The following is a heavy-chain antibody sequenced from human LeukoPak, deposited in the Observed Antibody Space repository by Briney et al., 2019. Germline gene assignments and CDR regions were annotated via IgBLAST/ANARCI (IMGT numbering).Heavy chain of an antibody. CDR3: ATVIAAAGLGY. CDR2: ISYDGSNK. J-gene: IGHJ4*02. D-gene: IGHD6-13*01. Sequence: GGSLRLSCAASGFTFSSYGMHWVRQAPGKGLEWVAVISYDGSNKYYADSVKGRFTISRDNSKNTLYLQMNSLRAEDTAVYYCATVIAAAGLGYWGQGTLVTVSS. V-gene: IGHV3-30*03. CDR1: GFTFSSYG.